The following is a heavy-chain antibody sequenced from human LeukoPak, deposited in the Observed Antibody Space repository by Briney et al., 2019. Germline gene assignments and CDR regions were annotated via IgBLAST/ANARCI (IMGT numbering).Heavy chain of an antibody. CDR3: VRDLTAAYDDSNY. CDR2: INPDSGAT. J-gene: IGHJ4*02. CDR1: GYTFIGPY. D-gene: IGHD5-12*01. Sequence: APVKVSCKASGYTFIGPYIHWVRQAPGQGLEWMGWINPDSGATNYAQKLQGRVILTMDTSISTVYMELSSLRSDDTAVYFCVRDLTAAYDDSNYWGQGTLVTVSS. V-gene: IGHV1-2*02.